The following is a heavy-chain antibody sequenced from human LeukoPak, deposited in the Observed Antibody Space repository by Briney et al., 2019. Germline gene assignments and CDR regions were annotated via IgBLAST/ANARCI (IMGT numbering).Heavy chain of an antibody. Sequence: GGSLRLSCAVSGFTFSSYEMNWVRQAPGKGLEWVSFISSSGSARYYADSVKGRFTIFRDSAKNSLNLQMINLRAEDTAVYYCASGYCSGGSCQYYFDYWGQGTLVTVSS. CDR2: ISSSGSAR. CDR1: GFTFSSYE. V-gene: IGHV3-48*03. J-gene: IGHJ4*02. D-gene: IGHD2-15*01. CDR3: ASGYCSGGSCQYYFDY.